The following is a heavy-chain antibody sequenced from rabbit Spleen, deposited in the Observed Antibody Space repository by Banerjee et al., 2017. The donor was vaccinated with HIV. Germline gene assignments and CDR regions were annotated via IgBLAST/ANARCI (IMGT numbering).Heavy chain of an antibody. D-gene: IGHD6-1*01. Sequence: QLVESGGGLVQPGGSMILSCKASGFDSITYSMSWVRQAPGKGLEWIGYIVPIFGVTYYANWVNGRFNFSSHNAQNTLYLQLNSLTAADTATYFCVREAGYGGYGDGNLWGQGTLVTVS. CDR3: VREAGYGGYGDGNL. J-gene: IGHJ4*01. V-gene: IGHV1S7*01. CDR2: IVPIFGVT. CDR1: GFDSITYS.